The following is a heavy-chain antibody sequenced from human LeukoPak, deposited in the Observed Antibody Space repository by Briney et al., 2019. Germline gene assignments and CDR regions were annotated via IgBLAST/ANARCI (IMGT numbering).Heavy chain of an antibody. CDR1: GYTFTSYY. V-gene: IGHV1-46*01. D-gene: IGHD6-13*01. CDR3: ARGGPTIAAAGGVFDY. Sequence: ASVKVSCKASGYTFTSYYMHWVRQAPGQGLEWMGIINPSGGSTSYAQKFQGRVTMTRDTSTSTVYMELSSLRSEDTAVYYCARGGPTIAAAGGVFDYWGQGTLVTVSS. J-gene: IGHJ4*02. CDR2: INPSGGST.